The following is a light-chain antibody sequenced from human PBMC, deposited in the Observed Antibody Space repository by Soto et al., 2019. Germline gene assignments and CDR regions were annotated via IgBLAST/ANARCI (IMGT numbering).Light chain of an antibody. CDR3: QTYNSAPLT. J-gene: IGKJ4*01. CDR2: GAS. Sequence: DIQMTQSPSTLSASVGDGVTITFLASQDINNYLAWYQQKPGKVPKLLIYGASTLHSGVPSRFSGSGSGTDFTLTISRLQPGDVATYYCQTYNSAPLTFGGGTKVDIK. CDR1: QDINNY. V-gene: IGKV1-27*01.